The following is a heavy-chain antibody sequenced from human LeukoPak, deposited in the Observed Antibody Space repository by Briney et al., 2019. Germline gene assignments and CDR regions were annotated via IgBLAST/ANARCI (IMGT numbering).Heavy chain of an antibody. J-gene: IGHJ4*02. Sequence: GGSLRLSCAASGFTFSSYAMSWVRQAPGKGPEWVSAISGSGGSTYYADSVKGRFTISRDNSKNTLYLQMNSLRAEDTAVYYCAKDKRYCSGGSCYSSPTFDYWGQGTLVTVSS. D-gene: IGHD2-15*01. CDR3: AKDKRYCSGGSCYSSPTFDY. CDR2: ISGSGGST. V-gene: IGHV3-23*01. CDR1: GFTFSSYA.